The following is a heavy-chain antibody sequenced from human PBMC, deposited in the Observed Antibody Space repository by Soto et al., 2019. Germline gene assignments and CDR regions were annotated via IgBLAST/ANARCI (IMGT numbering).Heavy chain of an antibody. J-gene: IGHJ6*02. V-gene: IGHV3-30*18. CDR3: AKESVGSSWYYYYYGMDV. Sequence: QVQLVESGGGVVQPGRSLRLSCAASGFTFSSYGMHWVRQAPGKGLEWVAVISYDGSNKYYADSVKGRFTISRDNSKNTLYLQMNSLRAEDTAVYYCAKESVGSSWYYYYYGMDVWGQGTTVTVSS. D-gene: IGHD6-13*01. CDR1: GFTFSSYG. CDR2: ISYDGSNK.